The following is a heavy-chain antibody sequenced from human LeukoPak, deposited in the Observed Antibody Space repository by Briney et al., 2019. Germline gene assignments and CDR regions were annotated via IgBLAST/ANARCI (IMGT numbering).Heavy chain of an antibody. Sequence: GASVKVSCKGSNYAFTSYRINWVRQAPGQGLEWMGSINTKTGKSTYARGFTGRFLFSLDTSVSTAYLQISSLTAEDTAMYYCAMVRWLQYDYDAFDFWGQGTVVSVSS. CDR3: AMVRWLQYDYDAFDF. CDR1: NYAFTSYR. CDR2: INTKTGKS. V-gene: IGHV7-4-1*02. D-gene: IGHD5-24*01. J-gene: IGHJ3*01.